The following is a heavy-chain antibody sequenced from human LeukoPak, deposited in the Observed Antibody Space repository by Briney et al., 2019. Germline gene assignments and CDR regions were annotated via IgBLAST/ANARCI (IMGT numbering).Heavy chain of an antibody. J-gene: IGHJ4*02. V-gene: IGHV5-51*01. CDR3: ARRLRGDDYRHLDY. CDR2: IFPHDSSI. Sequence: GESLKISCKASGYPFTSYWIGWLRQMPGKGLEWMGIIFPHDSSIRYSPSFQGQVTISADKSISTAYLQWTSLKASDTAMYYCARRLRGDDYRHLDYWGQGTLVSVSS. D-gene: IGHD5-24*01. CDR1: GYPFTSYW.